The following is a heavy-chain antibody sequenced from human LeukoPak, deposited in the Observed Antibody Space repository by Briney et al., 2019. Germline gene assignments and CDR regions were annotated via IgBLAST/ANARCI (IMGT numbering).Heavy chain of an antibody. J-gene: IGHJ4*02. CDR1: GFIFSSYA. D-gene: IGHD3-10*01. V-gene: IGHV3-23*01. Sequence: PGGSLRLSCAASGFIFSSYAMGGVRRAPGMGLEWVSAISGSGDSTYYADSVKGRFTISRDTSKNTLSLQMNSLRAEDTAVYYCAKSYVGVRGLFDYWGQGTLVTVSS. CDR2: ISGSGDST. CDR3: AKSYVGVRGLFDY.